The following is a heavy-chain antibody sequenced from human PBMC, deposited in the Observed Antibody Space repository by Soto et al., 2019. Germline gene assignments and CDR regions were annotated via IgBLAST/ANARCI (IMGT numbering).Heavy chain of an antibody. CDR1: GGSISSGGYY. CDR3: ARDPSSAVAGPYYFDY. CDR2: IYYSGST. V-gene: IGHV4-31*03. Sequence: SETLSLTCTVSGGSISSGGYYWSWIRQHPGKGLEWIGYIYYSGSTYYNPSLKSRVTISVDTSKNQFSLKLSSVTAADTAVYYCARDPSSAVAGPYYFDYWGQGTLVTVSS. J-gene: IGHJ4*02. D-gene: IGHD6-19*01.